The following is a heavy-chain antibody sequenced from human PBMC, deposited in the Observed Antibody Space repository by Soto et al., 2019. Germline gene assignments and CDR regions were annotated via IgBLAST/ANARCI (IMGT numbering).Heavy chain of an antibody. J-gene: IGHJ5*02. CDR2: IYYSGST. V-gene: IGHV4-59*01. CDR3: ARGQSWFDP. D-gene: IGHD3-9*01. CDR1: GGSISSYY. Sequence: SETLSLTCTVSGGSISSYYWSWIRQPPGKGLEWIGYIYYSGSTNYNPSLKSRVTISVDTSKNQFSLKLSSVTAADTAVYYCARGQSWFDPWGQGPLVTVSS.